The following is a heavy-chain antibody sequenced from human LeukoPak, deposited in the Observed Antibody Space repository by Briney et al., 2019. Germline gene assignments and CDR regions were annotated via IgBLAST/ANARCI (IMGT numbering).Heavy chain of an antibody. V-gene: IGHV4-59*01. D-gene: IGHD3-10*01. CDR1: GASISSYY. J-gene: IGHJ5*02. CDR2: IYYSGST. CDR3: ARGPPLLWFGQT. Sequence: PSETLSLTCTVSGASISSYYWSWIRQPPGKGLEWIGYIYYSGSTNYNPSLKSRVTISVDTSKNQFSLKLSSVTAADTAVYYCARGPPLLWFGQTWGQGTLVTVSS.